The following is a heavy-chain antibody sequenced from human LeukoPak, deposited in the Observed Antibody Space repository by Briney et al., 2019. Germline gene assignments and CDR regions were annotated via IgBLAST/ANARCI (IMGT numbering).Heavy chain of an antibody. V-gene: IGHV3-64*01. CDR1: GFTFSSYA. CDR2: ISSNGGST. D-gene: IGHD6-19*01. CDR3: ARGRAVAGTVLDY. Sequence: GGSLRLSCAASGFTFSSYAMHWVRQAPGKGLEYVSAISSNGGSTYYANSVKGRFTISRDNSKNTLYLQMGSLRAEDMAVYYCARGRAVAGTVLDYWGQGTLATVSS. J-gene: IGHJ4*02.